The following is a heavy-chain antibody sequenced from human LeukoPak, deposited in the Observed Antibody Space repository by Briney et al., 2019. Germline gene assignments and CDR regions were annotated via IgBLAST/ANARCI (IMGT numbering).Heavy chain of an antibody. CDR1: GGSFSGYY. CDR3: ANLLVRGYYFDY. J-gene: IGHJ4*02. CDR2: INHSGST. Sequence: SETLSLTCAVYGGSFSGYYWSWIRQPPGKGLEWIGEINHSGSTNYNPSLKSRVTISVDTSKNQFSLKLSSVTAADTAVYYCANLLVRGYYFDYWGQGTLVTVSP. V-gene: IGHV4-34*01. D-gene: IGHD6-13*01.